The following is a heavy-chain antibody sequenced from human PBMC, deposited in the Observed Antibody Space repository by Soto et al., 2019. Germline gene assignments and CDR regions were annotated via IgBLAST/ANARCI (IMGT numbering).Heavy chain of an antibody. J-gene: IGHJ4*02. CDR1: GGSISSGGYY. V-gene: IGHV4-31*03. CDR3: AAISGYSGYAFDY. D-gene: IGHD5-12*01. Sequence: TSETLSLTCTVSGGSISSGGYYWSWIRQHPGKGLEWIGYIYYSGSTYYNPSLKSRVTISLDTSKNQFSLKLSSVTAADTAVYYCAAISGYSGYAFDYWGQGTLVTVSS. CDR2: IYYSGST.